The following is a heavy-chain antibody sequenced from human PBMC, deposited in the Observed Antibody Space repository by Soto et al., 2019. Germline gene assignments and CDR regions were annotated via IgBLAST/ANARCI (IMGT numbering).Heavy chain of an antibody. J-gene: IGHJ1*01. CDR3: ANDVGRLGELWGYFQS. D-gene: IGHD3-16*01. V-gene: IGHV3-9*01. Sequence: PGGSLRLSCTVSGFMFEDFAMHWVRQAPGQGLEWVSGINWNGVNKGYAESVLGRFTISRDNAKKSLYLDMNYLRPEDTALYFCANDVGRLGELWGYFQSWGQGTMVTVSS. CDR1: GFMFEDFA. CDR2: INWNGVNK.